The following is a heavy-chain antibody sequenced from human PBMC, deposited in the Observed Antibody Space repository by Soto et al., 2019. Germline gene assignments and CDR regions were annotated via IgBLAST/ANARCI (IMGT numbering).Heavy chain of an antibody. CDR3: ARANTVTTRFRLDP. CDR2: IYYSGST. V-gene: IGHV4-31*03. Sequence: SETLSLTCTVSGGSISSGGYYWSWIRQHPGKGLEWIGYIYYSGSTYYNPSLKSRVTISVDTSKNQFSLKLSSVTAADTAVYYCARANTVTTRFRLDPWGKGTLVTVSS. CDR1: GGSISSGGYY. D-gene: IGHD4-17*01. J-gene: IGHJ5*02.